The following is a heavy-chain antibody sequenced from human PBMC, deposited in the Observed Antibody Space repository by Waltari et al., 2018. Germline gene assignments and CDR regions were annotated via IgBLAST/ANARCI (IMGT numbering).Heavy chain of an antibody. CDR1: GVSIRSYY. CDR3: ARLNQAYCSSTSCYQQGDYYYYYYMDV. CDR2: ISTSGST. Sequence: QVQLPDSGPGLLKPSATLSLTCTVPGVSIRSYYWTSLRQPAGEGMDCLACISTSGSTNYNPSLKSRVTMSVDTYKNQFSLKLSSVTAADTAVYYCARLNQAYCSSTSCYQQGDYYYYYYMDVWGKGTTVTVSS. J-gene: IGHJ6*03. D-gene: IGHD2-2*01. V-gene: IGHV4-4*07.